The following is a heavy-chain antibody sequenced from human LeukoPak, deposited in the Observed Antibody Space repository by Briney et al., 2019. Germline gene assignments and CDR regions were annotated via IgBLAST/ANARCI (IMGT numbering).Heavy chain of an antibody. D-gene: IGHD3-10*01. J-gene: IGHJ4*02. CDR1: GFTVSNHA. CDR2: ISGSVGST. CDR3: ARGYYGSGSYYNRVSFGLDY. Sequence: GGSLRLSCAASGFTVSNHAMTWVRQAPGKGLEWVSSISGSVGSTYYADSVKGRFTISRDSSKNTLYLQMNSLRAEDTAVYYCARGYYGSGSYYNRVSFGLDYWGQGTLVTVSS. V-gene: IGHV3-23*01.